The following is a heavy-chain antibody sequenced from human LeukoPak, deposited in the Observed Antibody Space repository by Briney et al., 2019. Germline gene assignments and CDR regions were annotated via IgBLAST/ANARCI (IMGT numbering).Heavy chain of an antibody. V-gene: IGHV3-21*01. J-gene: IGHJ4*02. D-gene: IGHD3-10*01. CDR2: SSSSSSYI. CDR3: ARGLSTMVRGVNKNDY. CDR1: GVTFSSYS. Sequence: GGSLRLSCAASGVTFSSYSMNWVRQAPGKGLEWVSSSSSSSSYIYYADSVKGRFTIYRDNAKNSLYLQMNSLRAEDTAVYYCARGLSTMVRGVNKNDYWGQGTLVTVSS.